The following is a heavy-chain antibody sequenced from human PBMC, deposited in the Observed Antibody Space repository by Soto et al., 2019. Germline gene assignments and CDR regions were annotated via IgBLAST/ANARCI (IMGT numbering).Heavy chain of an antibody. CDR1: GGTFSSYA. D-gene: IGHD5-12*01. CDR2: IIPIFGTA. J-gene: IGHJ6*02. CDR3: AREAGYSGYDSIYYYYYGMDV. V-gene: IGHV1-69*01. Sequence: QVQLVQSGAEVKKPGSSVKVSCKASGGTFSSYAISWVRQAPGQGLEWMGGIIPIFGTANYAQKFQGRVTSTADESPSTAYMELSSLRSEDTAVYYCAREAGYSGYDSIYYYYYGMDVWGQGTTVTVFS.